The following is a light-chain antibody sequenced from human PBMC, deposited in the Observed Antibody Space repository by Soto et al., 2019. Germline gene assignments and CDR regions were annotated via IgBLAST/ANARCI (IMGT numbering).Light chain of an antibody. CDR2: LNSDGSH. Sequence: QLVLPQSQSASASLGASVKLTCTLSSGHSSYAIAWHQQQPEKGPRYLMKLNSDGSHSKGDGIPDRVSGSSSGAERYLTISSLQSEDDADYYCQTWGTGIWVFGGWTKPTVL. J-gene: IGLJ3*02. CDR3: QTWGTGIWV. V-gene: IGLV4-69*01. CDR1: SGHSSYA.